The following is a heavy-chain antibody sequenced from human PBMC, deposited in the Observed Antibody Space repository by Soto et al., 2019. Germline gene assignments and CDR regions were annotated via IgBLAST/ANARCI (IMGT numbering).Heavy chain of an antibody. D-gene: IGHD2-15*01. J-gene: IGHJ6*02. CDR3: ASEYCSGGSCYYYGMDV. V-gene: IGHV3-33*01. CDR1: GFTFSSYG. CDR2: IWYDGCNK. Sequence: QVQLVESGGGVVQPGRSLRLSCAASGFTFSSYGMHWVRQAPGKGLEWVAVIWYDGCNKYYADSVKGRFTISRDNSKNTLYLQMNSLRAEDTAVYYCASEYCSGGSCYYYGMDVWGQGTTVTVSS.